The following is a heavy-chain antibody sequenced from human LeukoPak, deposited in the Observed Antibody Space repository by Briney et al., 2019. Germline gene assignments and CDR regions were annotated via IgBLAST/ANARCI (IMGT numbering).Heavy chain of an antibody. CDR3: AKDKGVKYCSGGSCYSRPVWNGMDV. D-gene: IGHD2-15*01. CDR2: MSWNSGSI. Sequence: AGGSLRLSCAASGFTFDDYAMHWVRQAPGKGLEWVSGMSWNSGSIGYADSVKGRFTISRDNAKNSLYLQMNSLRAEDTALYYCAKDKGVKYCSGGSCYSRPVWNGMDVWGQRTTVTVSS. CDR1: GFTFDDYA. V-gene: IGHV3-9*01. J-gene: IGHJ6*02.